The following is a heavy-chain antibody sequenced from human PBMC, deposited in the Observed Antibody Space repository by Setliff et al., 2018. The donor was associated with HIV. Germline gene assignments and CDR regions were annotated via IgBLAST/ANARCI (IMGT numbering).Heavy chain of an antibody. CDR1: GFPFSSYE. CDR3: ARDYLYYNLYNGSPVYGMDV. J-gene: IGHJ6*02. D-gene: IGHD3-3*01. CDR2: ISSSGSTI. Sequence: GGSLRLSCAASGFPFSSYEMNWVRQAPGKGLEWVSYISSSGSTIYYADSVQGRFTISRDNAKNPLYLQMNSLRVEDTAVYYCARDYLYYNLYNGSPVYGMDVWGQGTTVTVSS. V-gene: IGHV3-48*03.